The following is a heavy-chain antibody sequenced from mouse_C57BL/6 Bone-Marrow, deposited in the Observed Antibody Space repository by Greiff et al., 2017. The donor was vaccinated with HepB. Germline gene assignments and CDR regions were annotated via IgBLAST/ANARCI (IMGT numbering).Heavy chain of an antibody. D-gene: IGHD2-2*01. Sequence: VQLQESGAELVKPGASVKLSCKASGYTFTSYWMQWVKQRPGQGLEWIGEIDPSDSYTNYNQKFKGKATLTVDTSSSTAYMQLSSLTSEDSAVYYCARGRLDYFDYWGQGTTLTVSS. CDR1: GYTFTSYW. J-gene: IGHJ2*01. V-gene: IGHV1-50*01. CDR3: ARGRLDYFDY. CDR2: IDPSDSYT.